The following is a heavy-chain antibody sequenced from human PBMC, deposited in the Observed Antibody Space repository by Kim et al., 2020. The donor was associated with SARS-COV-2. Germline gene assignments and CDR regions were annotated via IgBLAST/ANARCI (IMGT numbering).Heavy chain of an antibody. CDR3: ARGLGNSGAYYFDY. V-gene: IGHV4-34*01. D-gene: IGHD6-19*01. CDR1: GGSFSGYY. CDR2: INHSGST. J-gene: IGHJ4*02. Sequence: SETLSLTCAVYGGSFSGYYWSWIRQPPGKGLEWIGEINHSGSTNYNPSLKSRVTISVDTSKNQFSLKLSSVTAADTAVYYCARGLGNSGAYYFDYWGQGT.